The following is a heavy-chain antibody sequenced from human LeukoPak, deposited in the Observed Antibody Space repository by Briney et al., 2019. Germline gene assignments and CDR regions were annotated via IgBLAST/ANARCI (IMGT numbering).Heavy chain of an antibody. D-gene: IGHD1-26*01. Sequence: PGGSLRLSCAASGFTFDDYAMHWVRQPPGKALEWVSLISWNGGTTYYAHSVKGRFTISRDNSKNTLYLQMNSLRAEDTAVYYCAKADSILPPNIDYWGQGTLVTVSS. V-gene: IGHV3-43D*03. CDR3: AKADSILPPNIDY. CDR1: GFTFDDYA. J-gene: IGHJ4*02. CDR2: ISWNGGTT.